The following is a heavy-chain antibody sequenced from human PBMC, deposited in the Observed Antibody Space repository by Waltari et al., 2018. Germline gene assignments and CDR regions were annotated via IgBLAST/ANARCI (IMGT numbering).Heavy chain of an antibody. V-gene: IGHV4-39*01. CDR2: MSYSGAT. CDR3: ATYIGASVGTAAFDV. J-gene: IGHJ3*01. D-gene: IGHD5-12*01. Sequence: GGIRQPPGKGREWIGTMSYSGATYSSPSLQSRVTISRDTSKNLLSLKLGAVTAADTAVYYCATYIGASVGTAAFDVWGLGTMVTVSS.